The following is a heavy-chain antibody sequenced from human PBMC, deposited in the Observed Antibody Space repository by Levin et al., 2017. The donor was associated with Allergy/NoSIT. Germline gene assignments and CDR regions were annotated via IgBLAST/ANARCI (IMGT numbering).Heavy chain of an antibody. Sequence: PGGSLRLSCAASGFTVSSDYMSWVRQAPGKGLEWVSMIYTGGNAVYAGSVKGRFTASRDNSKNTLFLQMSSLRPEDTAVYYCARDRGYSYPNWGQGTLVTVSS. CDR1: GFTVSSDY. V-gene: IGHV3-66*02. J-gene: IGHJ4*02. D-gene: IGHD5-18*01. CDR3: ARDRGYSYPN. CDR2: IYTGGNA.